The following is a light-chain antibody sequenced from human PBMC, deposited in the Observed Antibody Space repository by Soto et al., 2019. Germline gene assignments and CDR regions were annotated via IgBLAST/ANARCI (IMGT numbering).Light chain of an antibody. V-gene: IGKV3-20*01. CDR2: GAS. CDR3: PLYGSSPPYT. CDR1: QSVSGFF. J-gene: IGKJ2*01. Sequence: EIVLTQSPGTLSLSPGDRATLSCRASQSVSGFFLAWYQQKPGQAPRLLIYGASRRATGIPDRFSGSGSGTDFTLTISSLEPEDFAIYYCPLYGSSPPYTFGQGSKLEIK.